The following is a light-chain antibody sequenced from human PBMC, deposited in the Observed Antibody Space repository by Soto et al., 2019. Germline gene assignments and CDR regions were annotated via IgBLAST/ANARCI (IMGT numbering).Light chain of an antibody. J-gene: IGKJ1*01. Sequence: DIQMTQSPSSLSASVGDRVTITCRASQGISTYLAWYQQKPGKVPQILISAASALHSGVPSRFSGSGSGTDFTLTISSLQPEDVATYYCQKYNSAPWTFGQGTRWIS. CDR3: QKYNSAPWT. V-gene: IGKV1-27*01. CDR2: AAS. CDR1: QGISTY.